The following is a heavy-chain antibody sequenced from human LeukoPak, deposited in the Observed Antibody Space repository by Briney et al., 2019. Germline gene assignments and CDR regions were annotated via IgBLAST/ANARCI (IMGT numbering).Heavy chain of an antibody. V-gene: IGHV3-9*01. J-gene: IGHJ4*02. CDR3: ATTTAMAPIDY. Sequence: GGSLRLSCAASGFTFDDYAMHWVRQAPGKGLEWVSGISWNSGSIGYADSVKGRFTISRDNAKNSLYLQMNSLRAEDTAVYYCATTTAMAPIDYWGQGTLVTVSS. D-gene: IGHD5-18*01. CDR2: ISWNSGSI. CDR1: GFTFDDYA.